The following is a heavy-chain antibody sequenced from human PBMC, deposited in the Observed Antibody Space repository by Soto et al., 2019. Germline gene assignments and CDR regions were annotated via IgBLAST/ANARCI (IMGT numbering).Heavy chain of an antibody. CDR2: IYGSGNT. J-gene: IGHJ4*02. CDR1: GASISVGGYY. Sequence: QVQLQESGPGLVKPSQTLSLTCTVSGASISVGGYYWSWIRQQPGKGLEWIGYIYGSGNTFYNPSLRSRNFMSVDTSKNQFSLNLTSVSAADTAVYFCVRGLRSRCWGVISGAEYYFAHWGQGTLVPVTS. CDR3: VRGLRSRCWGVISGAEYYFAH. D-gene: IGHD3-16*01. V-gene: IGHV4-31*03.